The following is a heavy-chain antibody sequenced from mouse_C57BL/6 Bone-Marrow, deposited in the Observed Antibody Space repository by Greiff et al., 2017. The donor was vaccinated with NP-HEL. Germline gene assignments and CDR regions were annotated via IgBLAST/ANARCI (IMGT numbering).Heavy chain of an antibody. CDR3: ATNYGSRPMDY. CDR1: GYAFSSYW. V-gene: IGHV1-80*01. J-gene: IGHJ4*01. CDR2: VYPGDGDT. Sequence: QVQLQQSGAELVKPGASVKISCKASGYAFSSYWMNWVKQRPGKGLEWIGQVYPGDGDTNYNGKFKGKATLTADKSSSTAYMQLSSLTSEDSAVYFCATNYGSRPMDYWGQGTSVTVSS. D-gene: IGHD1-1*01.